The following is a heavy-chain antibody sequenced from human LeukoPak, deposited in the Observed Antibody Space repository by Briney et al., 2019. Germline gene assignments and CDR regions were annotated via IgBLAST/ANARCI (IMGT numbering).Heavy chain of an antibody. Sequence: ASVKVSCKASGYTFNVYYIHWLRQAPGQGLEWMGWVIPSSGGTKYAQKFQDRVTMTRDTSINTAYMELSSLTYDDTAVYYCARGYYYDSSGPADAFGYWGQGTLVTVSS. D-gene: IGHD3-22*01. V-gene: IGHV1-2*02. CDR3: ARGYYYDSSGPADAFGY. CDR1: GYTFNVYY. J-gene: IGHJ4*02. CDR2: VIPSSGGT.